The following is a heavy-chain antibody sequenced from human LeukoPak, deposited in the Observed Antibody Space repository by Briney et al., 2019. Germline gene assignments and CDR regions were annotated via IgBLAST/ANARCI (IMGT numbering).Heavy chain of an antibody. CDR3: AKEQFLRYFDRNGYYFDH. V-gene: IGHV3-11*05. J-gene: IGHJ4*02. D-gene: IGHD3-9*01. Sequence: PGGSLRLSCVASGFTFSNHYMTRIRRAPGKGLEWVSYISLNGGDTMYADSVKGRRFTISRDNSKNTLYLQMNSVRAEDTAVYYCAKEQFLRYFDRNGYYFDHWGQGTLVTVSS. CDR1: GFTFSNHY. CDR2: ISLNGGDT.